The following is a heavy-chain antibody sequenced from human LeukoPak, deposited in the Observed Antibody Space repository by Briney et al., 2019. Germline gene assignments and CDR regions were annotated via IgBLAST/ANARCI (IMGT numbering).Heavy chain of an antibody. Sequence: PSETLSLTCTVSGGSISSSSYYWGWIRQPPGKGLEWIGSIYYSGSTHYNPSLKSRVTISLDTSKNQFSLRLNSVTAADTAVYYCAREGAYRTYGDYSPFDFWGQGTLVTVSS. J-gene: IGHJ5*01. CDR1: GGSISSSSYY. D-gene: IGHD4-17*01. CDR2: IYYSGST. CDR3: AREGAYRTYGDYSPFDF. V-gene: IGHV4-39*07.